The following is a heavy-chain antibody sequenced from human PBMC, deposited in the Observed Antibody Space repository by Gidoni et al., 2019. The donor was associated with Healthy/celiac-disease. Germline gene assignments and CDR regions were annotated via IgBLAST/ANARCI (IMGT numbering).Heavy chain of an antibody. Sequence: QVQLVESGRGVVQPGRSLSLSCAASGFTFSSYAMHWVRQAPGKGLAWVEVISYDGSNKYYADSVKGRFTISRDNSKNTLYLQMNSLRAEDTAVYYCARGVCASTSCPTFFDYWGQGTLVTVSS. V-gene: IGHV3-30-3*01. CDR3: ARGVCASTSCPTFFDY. CDR1: GFTFSSYA. CDR2: ISYDGSNK. J-gene: IGHJ4*02. D-gene: IGHD2-2*01.